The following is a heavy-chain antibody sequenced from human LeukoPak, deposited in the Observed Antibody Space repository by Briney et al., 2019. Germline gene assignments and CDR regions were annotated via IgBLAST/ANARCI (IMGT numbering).Heavy chain of an antibody. CDR2: IYYSGIT. V-gene: IGHV4-31*03. CDR1: GGSFSSGTYY. J-gene: IGHJ3*02. D-gene: IGHD4-11*01. CDR3: ARSGVDYTYDAFDI. Sequence: PSETLSLTCTVSGGSFSSGTYYWSWIRQHPGKGLEWIGYIYYSGITYYNPSLTSRVTISIDPSKRQLSLRLSSVTAADTAVYYCARSGVDYTYDAFDIWGQGTMVTVSS.